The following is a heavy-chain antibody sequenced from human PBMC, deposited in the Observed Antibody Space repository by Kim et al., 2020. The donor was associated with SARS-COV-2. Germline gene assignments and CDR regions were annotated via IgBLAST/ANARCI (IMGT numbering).Heavy chain of an antibody. D-gene: IGHD6-19*01. V-gene: IGHV1-69*13. CDR2: IIPIFGTA. J-gene: IGHJ4*02. CDR1: GGTFSSYA. CDR3: AREPSSIAVAGQPSPLRY. Sequence: SVKVSCKASGGTFSSYAISWVRQAPGQGLEWMGGIIPIFGTANYAQKFQGRVTITADESTSTAYMELSSLRSEDTAVYYCAREPSSIAVAGQPSPLRYWGQGTLVTVSS.